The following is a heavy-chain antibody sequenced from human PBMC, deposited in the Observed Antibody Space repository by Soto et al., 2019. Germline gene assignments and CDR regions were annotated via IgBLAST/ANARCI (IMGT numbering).Heavy chain of an antibody. D-gene: IGHD3-3*01. CDR3: ARGRTIFGVVINRDY. Sequence: SETLSLTCAVYGGSFSGYYWSWIRQPPGKGLEWIGEINHSGSTNYNPSLKSRVTISVDTSKNQFSLKLSSVTAADTAVYYCARGRTIFGVVINRDYWGQGTLVTVSS. CDR2: INHSGST. CDR1: GGSFSGYY. J-gene: IGHJ4*02. V-gene: IGHV4-34*01.